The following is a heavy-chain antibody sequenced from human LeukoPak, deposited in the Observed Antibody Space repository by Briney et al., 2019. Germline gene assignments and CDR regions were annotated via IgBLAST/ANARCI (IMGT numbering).Heavy chain of an antibody. J-gene: IGHJ5*02. CDR3: ARAPENYYDSSGYYFNWFDP. Sequence: ASVKVSCKASGYTFTGYYMHWVRQAPGQGLEWMGWINPNSGGTNYAQKFQGRVTMTRDTSISIAYMELSRLRSDDTAVYYCARAPENYYDSSGYYFNWFDPWGQGTLVTVSS. D-gene: IGHD3-22*01. CDR1: GYTFTGYY. V-gene: IGHV1-2*02. CDR2: INPNSGGT.